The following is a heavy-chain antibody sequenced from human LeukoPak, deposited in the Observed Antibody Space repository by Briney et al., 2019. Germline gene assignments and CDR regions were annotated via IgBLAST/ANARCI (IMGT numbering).Heavy chain of an antibody. CDR3: ARERIAEAGLFDY. CDR2: IKQDGSEK. D-gene: IGHD6-19*01. CDR1: GFTFSSYW. Sequence: GGSLRLSCAASGFTFSSYWMSWVRQAPGKGLEWVANIKQDGSEKYYVDSVKGRFTISRDNAKNSLYLQMNSLRAEDTAVYYCARERIAEAGLFDYWGQGTLVTVSS. J-gene: IGHJ4*02. V-gene: IGHV3-7*01.